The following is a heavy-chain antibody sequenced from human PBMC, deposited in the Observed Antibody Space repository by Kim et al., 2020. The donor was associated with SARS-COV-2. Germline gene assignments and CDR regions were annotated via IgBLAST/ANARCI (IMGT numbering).Heavy chain of an antibody. Sequence: SVMVSCKASGGTFSSYAISWVRQAPGQGLEWMGGIIPIFGTANYAQKFQGRVTITADESTSTAYMELSSLRSEDTAVYYCATPNEYFYPPAPPVLGSSGLYYYYGMDVWGQGTTVTVSS. J-gene: IGHJ6*02. CDR1: GGTFSSYA. D-gene: IGHD6-6*01. CDR2: IIPIFGTA. V-gene: IGHV1-69*13. CDR3: ATPNEYFYPPAPPVLGSSGLYYYYGMDV.